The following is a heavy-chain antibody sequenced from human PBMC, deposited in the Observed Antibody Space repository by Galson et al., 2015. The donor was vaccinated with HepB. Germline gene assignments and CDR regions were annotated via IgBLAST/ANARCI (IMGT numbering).Heavy chain of an antibody. CDR1: GGSMTSPTSY. D-gene: IGHD1-1*01. J-gene: IGHJ4*02. CDR2: IHYSGST. V-gene: IGHV4-39*01. CDR3: ARQGSAISTGLLDS. Sequence: ETLSLTCTVSGGSMTSPTSYWGWIRQPPGKGLEWIGTIHYSGSTYYTPSLKSRVTISVDTSKRQFSLKLSSVTAADTAVYYCARQGSAISTGLLDSWGQGILVTVSS.